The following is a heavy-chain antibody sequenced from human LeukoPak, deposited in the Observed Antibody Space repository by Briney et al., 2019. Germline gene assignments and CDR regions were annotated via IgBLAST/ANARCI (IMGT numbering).Heavy chain of an antibody. CDR3: ARSRPLGGVVVIPPRGIDY. J-gene: IGHJ4*02. V-gene: IGHV4-34*01. CDR1: GGSFSGYY. D-gene: IGHD3-22*01. Sequence: PSETLSLTCAVYGGSFSGYYWSWIRQPPGKGLEWIGEINHSGSTNYNPSLKSRVTISVDTSKNQFSLKLSSVTAADTAVYYCARSRPLGGVVVIPPRGIDYWGQGTLVTVSS. CDR2: INHSGST.